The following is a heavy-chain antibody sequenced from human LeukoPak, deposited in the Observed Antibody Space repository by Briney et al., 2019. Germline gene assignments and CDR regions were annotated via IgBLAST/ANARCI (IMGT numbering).Heavy chain of an antibody. D-gene: IGHD6-19*01. J-gene: IGHJ4*02. V-gene: IGHV1-2*02. Sequence: ASVKVSCKASGYTFTGCYMHGVRQAPGRGLAWMGWINPNCGGTNYAQKFQGRVTMTRDTSISTAYMELSRLRSDDTAVYYCAVAVAGTFLFDYWGQGTLVTVSS. CDR3: AVAVAGTFLFDY. CDR2: INPNCGGT. CDR1: GYTFTGCY.